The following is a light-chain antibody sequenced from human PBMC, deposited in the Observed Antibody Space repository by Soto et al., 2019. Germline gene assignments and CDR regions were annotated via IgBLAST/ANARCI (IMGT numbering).Light chain of an antibody. CDR2: DAY. Sequence: EIVFTQSPATLSLSPGERATLSCRASQGVSGYLAWYQQKPGQAPRLLIYDAYNRATGIPARFSGSGPGTDFTLTISRLQSEDFAVYYCQQYNKWPPITFGQGTRREIK. J-gene: IGKJ5*01. CDR3: QQYNKWPPIT. CDR1: QGVSGY. V-gene: IGKV3D-11*01.